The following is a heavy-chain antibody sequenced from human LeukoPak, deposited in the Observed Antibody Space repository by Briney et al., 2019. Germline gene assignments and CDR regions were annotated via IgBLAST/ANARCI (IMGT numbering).Heavy chain of an antibody. J-gene: IGHJ4*02. CDR1: GGSFSGYY. CDR3: ARGWSEMATKRSGYYFDY. D-gene: IGHD6-25*01. V-gene: IGHV4-34*01. Sequence: PSETLSLTCAVYGGSFSGYYGSWIRQPPGKGLEWIGEINHSGSTNYNPSLKSRVTISVDTSKNQFSLKLSSVTAADTAVYYCARGWSEMATKRSGYYFDYWGQGTLVTVSS. CDR2: INHSGST.